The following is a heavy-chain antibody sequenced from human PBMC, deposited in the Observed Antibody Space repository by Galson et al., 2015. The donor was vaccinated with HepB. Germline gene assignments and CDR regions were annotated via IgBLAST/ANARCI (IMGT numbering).Heavy chain of an antibody. D-gene: IGHD4-23*01. CDR2: ITPAGSDQ. Sequence: SLRLSCAASGFTFSSYWMTWVRQPPGKGLEWVANITPAGSDQYYVDSVKGRFTISRDNAKNSLYLQMNSLRAEDTAVYYCAKLDNGNSGFFDYWGQGTLVTVSS. CDR3: AKLDNGNSGFFDY. J-gene: IGHJ4*02. CDR1: GFTFSSYW. V-gene: IGHV3-7*03.